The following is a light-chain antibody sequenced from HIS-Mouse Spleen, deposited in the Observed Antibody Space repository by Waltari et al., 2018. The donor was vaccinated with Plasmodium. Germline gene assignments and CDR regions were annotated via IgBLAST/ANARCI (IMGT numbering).Light chain of an antibody. V-gene: IGKV1-5*03. CDR1: PSINSW. Sequence: DIQMTQSPSTLSASVGDRVTITCRASPSINSWLAWHQPKPGKAPKLLIYKASSLESGVPSRFSGSGSGTEFTLTISSLQPDDFATYYCQQYNSYSWTFGQGTKVEIK. CDR3: QQYNSYSWT. J-gene: IGKJ1*01. CDR2: KAS.